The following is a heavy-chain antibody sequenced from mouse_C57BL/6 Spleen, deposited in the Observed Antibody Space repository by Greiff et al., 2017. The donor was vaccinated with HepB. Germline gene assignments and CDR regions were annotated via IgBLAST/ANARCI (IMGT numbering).Heavy chain of an antibody. D-gene: IGHD1-1*01. CDR2: IDPETGGT. CDR3: TRSSYDY. CDR1: GYTFTSYW. V-gene: IGHV1-15*01. Sequence: QVQLQQPGAELVKPGASVKVSCKASGYTFTSYWMHWVKQTPVHGLEWIGAIDPETGGTAYNQKFKGKAILTADKSSSTAYMELRSLTSEDSAVYYCTRSSYDYWGQGTTLTVSS. J-gene: IGHJ2*01.